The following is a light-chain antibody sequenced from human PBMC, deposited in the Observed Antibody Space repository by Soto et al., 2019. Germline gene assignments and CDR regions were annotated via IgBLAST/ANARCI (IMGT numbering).Light chain of an antibody. CDR3: QSYDSSLSGSGI. CDR2: GYS. Sequence: QPVLTQPPSVSGAPGQRVTISCTGSSSNIGAGYDVHWYQQLPGTAPKLLIFGYSHRPSGVPDRFSGSKSGTSASLAITGLQAEDEADYYCQSYDSSLSGSGIFGGGTKLTVL. J-gene: IGLJ2*01. CDR1: SSNIGAGYD. V-gene: IGLV1-40*01.